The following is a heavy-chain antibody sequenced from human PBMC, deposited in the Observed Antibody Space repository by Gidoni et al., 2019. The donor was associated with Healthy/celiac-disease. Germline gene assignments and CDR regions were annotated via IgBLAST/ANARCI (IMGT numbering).Heavy chain of an antibody. V-gene: IGHV5-51*01. Sequence: EVQLVQSGAEVNKPGESLKISCTGSGYSFTSYWIGWVRQMPGKGLEWMGIIYPGDSDTRYSPSVQGQVAISADKSISTAYLQWSSLKASDTAMYYCARHIVGATTGAFDIWGQGTMFTVSS. CDR1: GYSFTSYW. D-gene: IGHD1-26*01. CDR3: ARHIVGATTGAFDI. CDR2: IYPGDSDT. J-gene: IGHJ3*02.